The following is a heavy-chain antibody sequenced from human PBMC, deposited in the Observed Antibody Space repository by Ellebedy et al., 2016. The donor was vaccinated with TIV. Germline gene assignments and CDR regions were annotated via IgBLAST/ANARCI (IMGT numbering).Heavy chain of an antibody. J-gene: IGHJ6*02. CDR1: GASISSGDHY. CDR2: IYHSGNT. Sequence: SETLSLXXAVSGASISSGDHYWSWVRQPPGKGLEWIGYIYHSGNTYYNPSLKSRVTISVDRSKNQFSLKLSSVTAADTAVYYCARVDYYYDMDVWGQGTTVTVSS. V-gene: IGHV4-30-2*01. CDR3: ARVDYYYDMDV.